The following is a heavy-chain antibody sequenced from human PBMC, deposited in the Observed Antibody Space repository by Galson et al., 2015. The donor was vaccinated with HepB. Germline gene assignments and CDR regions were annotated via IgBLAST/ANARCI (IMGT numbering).Heavy chain of an antibody. V-gene: IGHV3-74*01. Sequence: SLRLSCAASDFTFNRYWMHWVRQAPGKGLVWASGIGSDGSNITYADSVEGRFTISRDNAKDTLYLQMNSLRAEDTAVYYCVNLCGGDCYYSPEQWGQGILVTVSS. J-gene: IGHJ4*02. CDR2: IGSDGSNI. D-gene: IGHD2-21*02. CDR1: DFTFNRYW. CDR3: VNLCGGDCYYSPEQ.